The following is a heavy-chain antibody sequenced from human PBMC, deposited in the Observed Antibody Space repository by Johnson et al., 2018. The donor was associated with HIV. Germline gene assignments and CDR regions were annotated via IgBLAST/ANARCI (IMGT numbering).Heavy chain of an antibody. D-gene: IGHD6-19*01. CDR2: ISYDGSNK. J-gene: IGHJ3*02. CDR3: AKSSIAVQDAFDI. CDR1: GFTFSSYA. Sequence: QVQLVESGGGVVQPGRSLRLSCAASGFTFSSYAMHWVRQAPGKGLEWVAVISYDGSNKYYVDSVKGRFTISRDNSMNTLYLQMNSLRAEDTAVYFCAKSSIAVQDAFDIWGQGTMVTVSS. V-gene: IGHV3-30*14.